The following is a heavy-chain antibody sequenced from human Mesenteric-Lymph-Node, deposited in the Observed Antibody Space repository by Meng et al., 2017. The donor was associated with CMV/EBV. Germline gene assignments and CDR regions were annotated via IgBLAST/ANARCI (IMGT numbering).Heavy chain of an antibody. CDR3: ARDPSAGDS. CDR2: INSDGSST. Sequence: GESLKISCAASGFTFSSYWMHWVRQAPGKGLVWVSHINSDGSSTSYADSVKGRFTISRDNAKKSLYLQMNSLRVEDTAVYFCARDPSAGDSWGQGTLVTVSS. CDR1: GFTFSSYW. D-gene: IGHD6-13*01. V-gene: IGHV3-74*01. J-gene: IGHJ4*02.